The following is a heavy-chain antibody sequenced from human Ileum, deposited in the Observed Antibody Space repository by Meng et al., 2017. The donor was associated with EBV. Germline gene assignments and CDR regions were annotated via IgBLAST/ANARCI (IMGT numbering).Heavy chain of an antibody. J-gene: IGHJ5*02. D-gene: IGHD2-8*01. CDR2: FHHSGST. CDR1: GDSISNTDW. Sequence: QVQLQESGLGLVTPSGXVSLTCAVSGDSISNTDWWSWVRQPPGKGLEWIGEFHHSGSTNYSPSLKSRVTISVDMSKNQFSVQLSSVTAADTAMYYCARNGYYAIDLWGQGTLVTVSA. V-gene: IGHV4-4*02. CDR3: ARNGYYAIDL.